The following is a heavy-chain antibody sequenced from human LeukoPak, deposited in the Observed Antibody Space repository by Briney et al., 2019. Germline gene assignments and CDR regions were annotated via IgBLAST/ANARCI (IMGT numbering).Heavy chain of an antibody. CDR2: MYYSGDT. V-gene: IGHV4-61*01. Sequence: SETLSLTCTVSGGSISSSSYYWSWIRQPPGKGLEWIGYMYYSGDTKYNPSLKNRVTISVDTSKKQFTLKLRSVTAADTAVYYCAGDILTGYYKGRFDYWGQGALVTVSS. J-gene: IGHJ4*02. CDR3: AGDILTGYYKGRFDY. CDR1: GGSISSSSYY. D-gene: IGHD3-9*01.